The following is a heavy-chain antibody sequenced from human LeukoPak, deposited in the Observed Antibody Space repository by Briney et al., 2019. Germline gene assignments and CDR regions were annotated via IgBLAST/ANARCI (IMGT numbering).Heavy chain of an antibody. CDR1: GYTFTSYG. CDR2: MNPNSGNT. D-gene: IGHD2-2*01. CDR3: ARGVVPAADNWFDP. Sequence: ASVKVSCKASGYTFTSYGISWVRQATGQGLEWMGWMNPNSGNTGYAQKFQGRVTMTRNTSISTAYMELSSLRSEDTAVYYCARGVVPAADNWFDPWGQGTLVTVSS. V-gene: IGHV1-8*02. J-gene: IGHJ5*02.